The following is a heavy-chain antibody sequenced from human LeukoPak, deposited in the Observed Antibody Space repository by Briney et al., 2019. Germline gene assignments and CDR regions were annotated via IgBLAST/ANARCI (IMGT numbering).Heavy chain of an antibody. CDR3: AREYYYDSSGYLEAFDI. J-gene: IGHJ3*02. V-gene: IGHV3-33*01. CDR2: IWYDGSNK. CDR1: GFSFRNHG. Sequence: GGSLRLSCEASGFSFRNHGMHWVRQAPGKGLEWVAVIWYDGSNKYYAESVKGRFTISRDNSKDTLHLQMNSLRAEDTAVYYCAREYYYDSSGYLEAFDIWGQGTMVTVSS. D-gene: IGHD3-22*01.